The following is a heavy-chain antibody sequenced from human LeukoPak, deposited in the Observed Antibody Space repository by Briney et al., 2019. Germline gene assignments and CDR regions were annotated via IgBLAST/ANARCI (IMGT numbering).Heavy chain of an antibody. CDR1: GFTFSSYG. Sequence: PGGSLRLSCAASGFTFSSYGMSWVRQAPGKGLEWVSGISGSGVSTYYADCVKGRFTISRDNSKNTLYLQVSSLRAEDTAVYCCAKAWAAAGTFDSWGQGTLVTVSS. J-gene: IGHJ4*02. V-gene: IGHV3-23*01. D-gene: IGHD6-13*01. CDR2: ISGSGVST. CDR3: AKAWAAAGTFDS.